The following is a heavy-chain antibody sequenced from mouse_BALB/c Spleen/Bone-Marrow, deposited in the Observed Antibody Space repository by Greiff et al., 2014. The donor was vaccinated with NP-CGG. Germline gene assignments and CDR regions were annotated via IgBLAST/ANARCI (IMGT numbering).Heavy chain of an antibody. CDR2: IDPETGGT. J-gene: IGHJ4*01. Sequence: QVQLKESGAELVRPGASVTLSCKASGYTFTDYEMHWVKQTPVHGLEWIGAIDPETGGTAYNQKFKGKATLTAGKSSSTAYMELRSLTSEDSDVYYCRAYYRYDGYAMDYWGQGTSVTVSS. CDR3: RAYYRYDGYAMDY. CDR1: GYTFTDYE. D-gene: IGHD2-14*01. V-gene: IGHV1-15*01.